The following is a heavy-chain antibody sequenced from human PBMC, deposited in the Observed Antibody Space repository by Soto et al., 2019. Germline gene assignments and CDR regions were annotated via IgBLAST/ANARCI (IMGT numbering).Heavy chain of an antibody. J-gene: IGHJ5*02. CDR3: ARGRVTMVRGVIGQYNWFDP. Sequence: QVQLQQWGAGLLKPSETLSLTCAVYGGSFSGYYWSWIRQPPGKGLEWIGEINHSGSTNYTPSLKSRVTIAVDTSKNQFSLKLSSVTAADTAVYYCARGRVTMVRGVIGQYNWFDPWGQGTLVTVSS. CDR1: GGSFSGYY. CDR2: INHSGST. D-gene: IGHD3-10*01. V-gene: IGHV4-34*01.